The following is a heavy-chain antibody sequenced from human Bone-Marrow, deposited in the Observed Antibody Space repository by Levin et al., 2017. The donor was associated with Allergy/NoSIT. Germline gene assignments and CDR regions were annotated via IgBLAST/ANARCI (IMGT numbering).Heavy chain of an antibody. D-gene: IGHD3-22*01. J-gene: IGHJ4*02. Sequence: PGGSLRLSCAASGFTFSSYAMSWVRQGPGKGLEWVSSISGGGVNIYFADSVKGRFTISRDNSKNTLYLQMNSLTAEDTAVYYCAKDRSGYGGWCLDHWGQGTLVTVSS. CDR2: ISGGGVNI. CDR3: AKDRSGYGGWCLDH. V-gene: IGHV3-23*01. CDR1: GFTFSSYA.